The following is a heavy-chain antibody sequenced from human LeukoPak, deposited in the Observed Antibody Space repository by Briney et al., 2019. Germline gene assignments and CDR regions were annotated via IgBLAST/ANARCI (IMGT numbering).Heavy chain of an antibody. Sequence: GGSLRLSCVASGFTFTSYWMTWVRQAPGKGLEWVANIKQDGSEKYYVDSVKGRFTISRDNAKNSLYLQMNSLRAEDTAVYYCARRAYLDPYGGNEHYWGQGTLVTVSS. J-gene: IGHJ4*02. CDR3: ARRAYLDPYGGNEHY. CDR1: GFTFTSYW. CDR2: IKQDGSEK. D-gene: IGHD4-23*01. V-gene: IGHV3-7*01.